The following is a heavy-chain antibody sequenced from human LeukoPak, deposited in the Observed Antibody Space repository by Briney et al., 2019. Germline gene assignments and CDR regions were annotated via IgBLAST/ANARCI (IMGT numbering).Heavy chain of an antibody. J-gene: IGHJ5*02. Sequence: ASVKVSRKASRYTFTSYYMHWVRQAPGQGREWMGIINPSSGSTSYTQKFQGRVTMTRDTSTSTVYMDLSSLRSEDTAVYYCARASSDFGELFPWGQGTLVTVSS. CDR1: RYTFTSYY. V-gene: IGHV1-46*01. CDR3: ARASSDFGELFP. D-gene: IGHD3-10*01. CDR2: INPSSGST.